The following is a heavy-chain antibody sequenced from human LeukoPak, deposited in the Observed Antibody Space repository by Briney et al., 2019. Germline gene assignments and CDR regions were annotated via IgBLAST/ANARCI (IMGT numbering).Heavy chain of an antibody. CDR2: IYHSGST. D-gene: IGHD2-2*01. CDR1: GGSFSGYY. Sequence: SETLSLTCAVYGGSFSGYYWSWIRQPPGKGLEWIGSIYHSGSTYYNPSLKSRVTISVDTSKNQFSLKLSSVTAADTAVYYCARQSEDIVVVPAAMEGWFDPWGQGTLVTVSS. J-gene: IGHJ5*02. V-gene: IGHV4-34*01. CDR3: ARQSEDIVVVPAAMEGWFDP.